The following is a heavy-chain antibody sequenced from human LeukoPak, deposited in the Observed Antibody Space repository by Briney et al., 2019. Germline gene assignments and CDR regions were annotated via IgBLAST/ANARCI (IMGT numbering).Heavy chain of an antibody. D-gene: IGHD6-19*01. CDR2: IIPILGIA. Sequence: SVKVSCKASGGTFSSYTISWVRQAPGQGLEWMGRIIPILGIANYAQKFQGRVTITADKSTSTAYMELSSLRSEDTAVYYCARDPGYSSGWDDYWGQGTLVTVPS. J-gene: IGHJ4*02. V-gene: IGHV1-69*04. CDR3: ARDPGYSSGWDDY. CDR1: GGTFSSYT.